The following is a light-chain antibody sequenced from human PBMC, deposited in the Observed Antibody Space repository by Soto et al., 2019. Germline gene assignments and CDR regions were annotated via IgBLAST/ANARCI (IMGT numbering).Light chain of an antibody. V-gene: IGLV2-14*01. J-gene: IGLJ3*02. CDR3: SSYTSRSTRV. CDR2: EVS. Sequence: QSALTQPASVSGSPGQSLTISCTGTSSDVGGYNYVSWYQQHPGKAPKLMIYEVSNRPSGVSNRFSGSKSGNTASLTISGLQAEDEADYYCSSYTSRSTRVFGGGT. CDR1: SSDVGGYNY.